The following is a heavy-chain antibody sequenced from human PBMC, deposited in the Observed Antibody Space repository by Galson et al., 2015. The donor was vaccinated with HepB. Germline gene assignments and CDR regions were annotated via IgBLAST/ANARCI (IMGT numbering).Heavy chain of an antibody. J-gene: IGHJ3*02. Sequence: QSGAEVKKTGESLKISCKGSGYNFANYWISWVRQMPGKGLEWMGRIDPSDSYSNYSPSFQGHVTISADKSSSTAYLQWSSLKASDTAMYYCARHDYYDTSGSCDAFDIWGRGTMVTVSS. CDR3: ARHDYYDTSGSCDAFDI. D-gene: IGHD3-22*01. V-gene: IGHV5-10-1*01. CDR2: IDPSDSYS. CDR1: GYNFANYW.